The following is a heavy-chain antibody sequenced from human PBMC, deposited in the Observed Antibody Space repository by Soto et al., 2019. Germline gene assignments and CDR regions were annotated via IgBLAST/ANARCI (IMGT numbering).Heavy chain of an antibody. CDR3: ARQRIVAAGTFVDY. V-gene: IGHV4-39*01. Sequence: PSETLSLTCIVSGDSINSTSYYWVWIRQPPGQGLEWIASIYFSGSTYNNPSLKSRLTVSVDTSKSQFSLKLGSVTAADTALYYCARQRIVAAGTFVDYWGQGSLVTVSS. CDR1: GDSINSTSYY. CDR2: IYFSGST. J-gene: IGHJ4*02. D-gene: IGHD6-13*01.